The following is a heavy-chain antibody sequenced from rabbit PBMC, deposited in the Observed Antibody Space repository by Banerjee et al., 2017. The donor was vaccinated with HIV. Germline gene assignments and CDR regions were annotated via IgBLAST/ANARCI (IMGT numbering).Heavy chain of an antibody. Sequence: QEQLEESGGGLVQPEGSLTLTCTASGSDISSNAMCWVRQAPGKGLELIACIYSSNGDKWYASWVNGRFTISRSTSLNTVDLKMTSLTVADTATYFCARDLAGVIGWNFNLWGQGTLVTVS. CDR1: GSDISSNA. J-gene: IGHJ4*01. CDR3: ARDLAGVIGWNFNL. CDR2: IYSSNGDK. D-gene: IGHD4-1*01. V-gene: IGHV1S47*01.